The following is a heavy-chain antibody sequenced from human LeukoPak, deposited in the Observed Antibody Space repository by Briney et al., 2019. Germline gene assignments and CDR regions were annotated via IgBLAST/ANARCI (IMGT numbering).Heavy chain of an antibody. CDR2: IKSKTDGGTT. Sequence: PGGSLRLSCAASGFTFSNAWMSWVRQAPGKGLEWVGRIKSKTDGGTTDYAAPVKGRFTISRDDSKNTLYLQMNSLKTEDTAVYYCTTDLWFGEAPDYWGQGTLVTVSS. CDR3: TTDLWFGEAPDY. CDR1: GFTFSNAW. J-gene: IGHJ4*02. D-gene: IGHD3-10*01. V-gene: IGHV3-15*01.